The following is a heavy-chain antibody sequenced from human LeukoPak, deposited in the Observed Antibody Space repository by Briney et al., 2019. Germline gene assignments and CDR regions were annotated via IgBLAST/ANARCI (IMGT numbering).Heavy chain of an antibody. V-gene: IGHV1-18*04. J-gene: IGHJ4*02. CDR2: IYPNNGNT. D-gene: IGHD2-15*01. CDR3: ARDVGQYCSGGSCYPLDY. CDR1: GYTFTSYG. Sequence: ASVKVSCKTSGYTFTSYGISWVRQAPGQGLEWMGWIYPNNGNTDYAQRLQGRLTVTKDTSTSTAYMELRSLRSDDTALYYCARDVGQYCSGGSCYPLDYWGQGTLVTVSS.